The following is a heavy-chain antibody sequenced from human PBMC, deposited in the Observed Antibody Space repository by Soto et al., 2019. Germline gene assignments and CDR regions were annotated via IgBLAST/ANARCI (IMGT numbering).Heavy chain of an antibody. D-gene: IGHD2-21*02. CDR2: IIPKLGSA. J-gene: IGHJ4*02. Sequence: QVQLVQSGAEVKEPGSSVKVSCKASGGGNLRDYRTTWVRRAPGQGLEWMGGIIPKLGSANYAQNFQGRVTVTAAEATHTVYMEPRSPRSDDTAVYYCAPRSDGYNFGGVYWGPGTPVTVSS. CDR3: APRSDGYNFGGVY. CDR1: GGGNLRDYR. V-gene: IGHV1-69*01.